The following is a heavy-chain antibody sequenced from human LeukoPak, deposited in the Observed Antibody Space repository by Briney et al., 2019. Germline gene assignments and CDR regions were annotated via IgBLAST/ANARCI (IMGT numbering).Heavy chain of an antibody. CDR1: GFTFSSYW. J-gene: IGHJ4*02. V-gene: IGHV3-74*01. CDR3: ARVRGSSFSYYFDY. D-gene: IGHD6-6*01. Sequence: GSLRLSCAASGFTFSSYWMHWVRQAPGKGLVWVSRINTDGSSTSYADSVKGRFTISRDNAKNTLYLQMNSLRAEDTAVYYCARVRGSSFSYYFDYWGQGTLVTVSS. CDR2: INTDGSST.